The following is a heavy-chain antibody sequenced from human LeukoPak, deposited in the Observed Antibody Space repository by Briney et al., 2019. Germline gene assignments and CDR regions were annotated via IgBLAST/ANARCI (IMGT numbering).Heavy chain of an antibody. CDR1: GFTFSSYE. V-gene: IGHV3-48*03. CDR2: ISPSGSTI. D-gene: IGHD2-15*01. J-gene: IGHJ6*03. CDR3: ARIYCSGGSCYFAYYYYYTDV. Sequence: PGGSLRLSCTAFGFTFSSYEMSWVRQAPGKGLEYISYISPSGSTIFYADSVKGRFTVSRDNAKNSLYLQMSSLRAEDTALYYCARIYCSGGSCYFAYYYYYTDVWGKGTMVTVSS.